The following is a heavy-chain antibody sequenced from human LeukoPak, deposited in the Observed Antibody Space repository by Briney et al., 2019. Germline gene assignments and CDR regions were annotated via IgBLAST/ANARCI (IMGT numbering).Heavy chain of an antibody. CDR2: IYPSGST. Sequence: SETLSLTCTVSGGSISSYCWSWVRQPPGKGLEWIGYIYPSGSTDYNPSLKSRVTMSVDTSKNQLSMELRFLTAADTAVYYCATSHDVKTAPYDLWGQRTLVTVSS. CDR1: GGSISSYC. CDR3: ATSHDVKTAPYDL. D-gene: IGHD2-21*01. J-gene: IGHJ5*02. V-gene: IGHV4-4*09.